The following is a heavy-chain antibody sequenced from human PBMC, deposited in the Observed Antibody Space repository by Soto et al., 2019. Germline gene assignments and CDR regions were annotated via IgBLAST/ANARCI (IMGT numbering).Heavy chain of an antibody. CDR2: IWYDGSNK. CDR3: ASARVFSAY. CDR1: GFTFSSYG. V-gene: IGHV3-33*01. Sequence: GGSLRLSCAASGFTFSSYGMHWVRQAPGKGLEWVAVIWYDGSNKYYADSVKGRFTISRDNSKNKLYLQMKSLRAEDTAVYYSASARVFSAYWAREPLFPVSS. J-gene: IGHJ4*02.